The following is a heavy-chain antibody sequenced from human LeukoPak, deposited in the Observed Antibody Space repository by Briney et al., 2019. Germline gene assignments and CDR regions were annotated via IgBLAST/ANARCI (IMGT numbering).Heavy chain of an antibody. Sequence: SETLSLTCTVSGGSVSSGSYYWSWIRQPPGKGLEWIGNIYYSGSTNYNPSLKSRVTISVDTSKNQFSLKLSSVTAADTAVYYCARVGSSSWHYYFDYWGQGTLVTVSS. D-gene: IGHD6-13*01. CDR2: IYYSGST. CDR3: ARVGSSSWHYYFDY. J-gene: IGHJ4*02. V-gene: IGHV4-61*01. CDR1: GGSVSSGSYY.